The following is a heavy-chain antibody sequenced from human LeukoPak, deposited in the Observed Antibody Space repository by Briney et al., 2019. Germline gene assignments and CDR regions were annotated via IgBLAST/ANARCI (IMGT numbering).Heavy chain of an antibody. V-gene: IGHV4-59*11. J-gene: IGHJ5*02. CDR3: ARSPLYSSGWYRWFDP. Sequence: SETLSLTCTVSGGSISSHYWSWIRQPPGKGLEWIGYIYYSGSTNYNPSLKSRVTISVDTSKNQFSLKLSSVTAADTAVYYCARSPLYSSGWYRWFDPWGQGTLVTVSS. CDR2: IYYSGST. D-gene: IGHD6-19*01. CDR1: GGSISSHY.